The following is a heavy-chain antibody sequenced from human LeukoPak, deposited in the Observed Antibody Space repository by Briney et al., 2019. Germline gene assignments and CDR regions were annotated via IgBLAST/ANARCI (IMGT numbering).Heavy chain of an antibody. CDR1: GSISGYY. CDR2: IYTSGST. J-gene: IGHJ3*02. D-gene: IGHD2-2*01. V-gene: IGHV4-4*09. Sequence: SETPSLTCTVSGSISGYYWSWIRQPPGKGLEWIGYIYTSGSTNYNPSLESRVTISVDTSKNQFSLDLSSVTAADTAVYYCARQKCTSASCLTKNAFDIWGQGTTVTVSS. CDR3: ARQKCTSASCLTKNAFDI.